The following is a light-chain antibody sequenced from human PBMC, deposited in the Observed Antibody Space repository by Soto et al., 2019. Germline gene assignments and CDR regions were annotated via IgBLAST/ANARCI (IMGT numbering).Light chain of an antibody. CDR2: EVS. V-gene: IGLV2-8*01. CDR1: SSDVGNYNY. CDR3: SSYAGSNNL. J-gene: IGLJ2*01. Sequence: QSALTQPPSASGSPGQSVTISCTGTSSDVGNYNYVSWYQQHPGKVPKLMIYEVSKRPSGVPDRFSASKSGNTASLTVSGLQAEDEADYYCSSYAGSNNLFGGGTQLTVL.